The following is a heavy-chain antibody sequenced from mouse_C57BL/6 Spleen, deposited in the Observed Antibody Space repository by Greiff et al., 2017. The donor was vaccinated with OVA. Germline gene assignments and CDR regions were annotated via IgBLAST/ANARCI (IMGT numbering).Heavy chain of an antibody. J-gene: IGHJ3*01. CDR1: GFSLTSYG. CDR3: ARHEGYYGNAWFAY. Sequence: QVQLQQSGPGLVAPSQSLSITCTVSGFSLTSYGVHWVRQPPGKGLEWLVVIWSDGSTTYNSALKSRLSISKDNSKSQVFLKMNSLQTDDTAMYYCARHEGYYGNAWFAYWGQGTLVTVSA. CDR2: IWSDGST. V-gene: IGHV2-6-1*01. D-gene: IGHD2-1*01.